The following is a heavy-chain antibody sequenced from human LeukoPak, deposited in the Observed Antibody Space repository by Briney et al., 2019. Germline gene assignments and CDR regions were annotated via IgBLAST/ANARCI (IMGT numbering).Heavy chain of an antibody. D-gene: IGHD3-16*01. CDR3: ARWGSLYNFDY. CDR2: INWSGGNT. J-gene: IGHJ4*02. Sequence: GGSLRLSCAASGFTFDDYGMTWVRQAPGKGLEWVSGINWSGGNTRYADSVKGRFTISRDNAKKSLYLQMNSLRAEDTALYYCARWGSLYNFDYWGQGTLVTVSP. V-gene: IGHV3-20*04. CDR1: GFTFDDYG.